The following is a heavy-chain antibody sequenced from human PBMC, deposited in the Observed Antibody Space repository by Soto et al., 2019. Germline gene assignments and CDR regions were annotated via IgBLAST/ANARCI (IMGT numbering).Heavy chain of an antibody. Sequence: APLKVDCKAAGYSLSSYVMHWVCKDPGQRLEWMGWINTGNGDTKYSQKFQGRVTITRDTSASTVYMELNSLRSEDTAVYYCTRGGPQSVLDYWGQGSLVTVSS. CDR2: INTGNGDT. V-gene: IGHV1-3*04. CDR1: GYSLSSYV. CDR3: TRGGPQSVLDY. J-gene: IGHJ4*02. D-gene: IGHD2-8*02.